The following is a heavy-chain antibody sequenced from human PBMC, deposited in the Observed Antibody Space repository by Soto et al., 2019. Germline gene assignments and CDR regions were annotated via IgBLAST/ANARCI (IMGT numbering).Heavy chain of an antibody. CDR2: IWYDGSKK. D-gene: IGHD3-22*01. J-gene: IGHJ4*02. CDR3: AISGYHGPRFFVY. Sequence: GGSLRLSCEASGFTYTRYGMHWVRQAPGKGLEWVAVIWYDGSKKCYTDSVKGRFTISRDDSKNTLHLQMNSLRVDDTAMYYCAISGYHGPRFFVYWCQGTVVTVSS. CDR1: GFTYTRYG. V-gene: IGHV3-33*01.